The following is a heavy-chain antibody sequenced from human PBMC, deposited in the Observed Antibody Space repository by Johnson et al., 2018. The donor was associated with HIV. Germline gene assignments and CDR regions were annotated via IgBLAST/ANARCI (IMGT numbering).Heavy chain of an antibody. CDR2: ISGSGGST. V-gene: IGHV3-23*04. Sequence: EVRLVESGGGLVQPGGSLRLSCAASGFTFSSYAMSWVRQAPGKGLEWVSAISGSGGSTYYADSVKGRFTISRDNSKNTLYLQMNSLRAEDTAVYYCARDRKWVAARSGDAFDIWGQGTMVTVSS. CDR1: GFTFSSYA. CDR3: ARDRKWVAARSGDAFDI. J-gene: IGHJ3*02. D-gene: IGHD6-6*01.